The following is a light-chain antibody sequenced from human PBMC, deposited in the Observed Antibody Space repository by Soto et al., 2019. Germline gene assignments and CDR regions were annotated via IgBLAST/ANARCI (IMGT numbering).Light chain of an antibody. J-gene: IGLJ1*01. V-gene: IGLV2-14*01. CDR1: SSDVGFSNY. CDR3: SSYTSSSTDV. CDR2: DVS. Sequence: QSVLTQPASVSGSPGQSITISCTGTSSDVGFSNYVFWYQQHPGKAPKLIISDVSNRPSGVSNRFSGSKSGNTASLTISGLQADDEADYYCSSYTSSSTDVFGTGTQLTVL.